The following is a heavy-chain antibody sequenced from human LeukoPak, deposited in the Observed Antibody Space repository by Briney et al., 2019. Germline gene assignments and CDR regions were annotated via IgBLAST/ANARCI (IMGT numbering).Heavy chain of an antibody. V-gene: IGHV3-23*01. CDR2: ISDSGDGT. CDR3: AKRDHYDSSGYAPLFQH. Sequence: GGSLRLSCAGSGFTFRSYAMSWVRQAPGKGLEWVSAISDSGDGTYYADSVKARFTISRDNSRNTVYLEMSSLRAEDTAVYYCAKRDHYDSSGYAPLFQHWGQGTLVTVSS. J-gene: IGHJ1*01. D-gene: IGHD3-22*01. CDR1: GFTFRSYA.